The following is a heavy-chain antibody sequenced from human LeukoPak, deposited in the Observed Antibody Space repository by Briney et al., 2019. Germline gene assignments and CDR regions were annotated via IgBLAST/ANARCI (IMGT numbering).Heavy chain of an antibody. CDR1: GFTFSNYG. V-gene: IGHV3-30*02. Sequence: GGSLRLSCAASGFTFSNYGMHWVRQAPGKGLEWVSFIQYDGSTKYYADSVKGRFTISRDNSKSTLYVQMNSLRAEDTAVYYCAKSGLNRFDYWGQGTLVTVSS. CDR2: IQYDGSTK. CDR3: AKSGLNRFDY. D-gene: IGHD2-15*01. J-gene: IGHJ4*02.